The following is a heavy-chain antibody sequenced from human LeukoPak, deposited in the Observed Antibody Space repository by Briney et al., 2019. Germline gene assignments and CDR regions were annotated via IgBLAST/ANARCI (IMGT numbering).Heavy chain of an antibody. Sequence: GGSLRLSCAASGFTFSSYSMNWVRQAPGKGLEWVSSISSSSVYIYYADSVKGRFTISRDNSKNTLYLQMNSLRAEDTAVYYCARDNDSSGYYYVGHWFDPWGQGTLVTVSS. J-gene: IGHJ5*02. CDR1: GFTFSSYS. D-gene: IGHD3-22*01. CDR2: ISSSSVYI. CDR3: ARDNDSSGYYYVGHWFDP. V-gene: IGHV3-21*01.